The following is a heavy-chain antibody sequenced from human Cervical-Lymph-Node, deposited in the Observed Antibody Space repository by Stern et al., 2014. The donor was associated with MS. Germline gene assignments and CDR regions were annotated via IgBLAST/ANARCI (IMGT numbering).Heavy chain of an antibody. CDR3: ARLRVITASFDP. V-gene: IGHV4-59*01. CDR2: GYYSGST. Sequence: QLQLQESGPGLVKPSETLSLICTVSGGSISSSYWSWIRQPPGKGLEWIGYGYYSGSTNYNPSLKSRVTISVDTSKNQFSLKLTSVTAADTAMYYCARLRVITASFDPWGQGTLVTVSS. D-gene: IGHD4-11*01. CDR1: GGSISSSY. J-gene: IGHJ5*02.